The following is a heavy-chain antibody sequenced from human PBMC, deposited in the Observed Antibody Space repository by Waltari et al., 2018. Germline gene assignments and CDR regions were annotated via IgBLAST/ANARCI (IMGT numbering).Heavy chain of an antibody. J-gene: IGHJ6*02. CDR2: ISGYGTGT. V-gene: IGHV3-23*04. CDR1: GFTFSSYA. Sequence: EVQVVESGGGLVQPGGSLRLSCVASGFTFSSYAITWVRQAPGKGLEWVSGISGYGTGTHYADSVKGRFSLARDNSKNTVYLEMSNLRVDDTAVYFCARVTLGGYPNGMDVWGQGTTVTVSS. CDR3: ARVTLGGYPNGMDV. D-gene: IGHD2-15*01.